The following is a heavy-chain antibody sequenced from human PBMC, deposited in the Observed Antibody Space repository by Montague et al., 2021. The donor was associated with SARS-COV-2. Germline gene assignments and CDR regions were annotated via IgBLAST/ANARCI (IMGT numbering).Heavy chain of an antibody. CDR3: ARHRAYSGSFDI. V-gene: IGHV4-39*01. Sequence: SETRSLTCTVSGGSITVSRYDWGWIRQPPGKGLEWIGSVHYTGTTSYNPSLKSRLTISVDTSENQFSLKLTSVTASDTAVYYCARHRAYSGSFDIWGQGTMVTVSS. CDR1: GGSITVSRYD. CDR2: VHYTGTT. D-gene: IGHD2-15*01. J-gene: IGHJ3*02.